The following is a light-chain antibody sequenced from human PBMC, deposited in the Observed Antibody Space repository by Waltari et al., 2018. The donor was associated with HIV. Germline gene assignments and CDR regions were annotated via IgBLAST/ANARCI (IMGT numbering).Light chain of an antibody. CDR3: MSYISSATPE. CDR2: EVT. CDR1: SSDLDDYKP. J-gene: IGLJ3*02. Sequence: QSALTQPASVSGSPGQSISIPCTGTSSDLDDYKPVSCYQHHPGKAPKFIIYEVTNRPSGVSNRFSGSKSGHTASLTISGLQAEDEADYFCMSYISSATPEFGGGTKVTVL. V-gene: IGLV2-14*01.